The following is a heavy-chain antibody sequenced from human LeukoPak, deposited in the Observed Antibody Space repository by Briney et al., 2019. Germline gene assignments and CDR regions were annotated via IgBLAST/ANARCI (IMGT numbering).Heavy chain of an antibody. J-gene: IGHJ4*02. CDR3: VKEGF. V-gene: IGHV4-39*07. Sequence: SQTLSLTCTVSGGSISSSTYYWGWIRQPPGKGLEWIASMYYIGSTYYNPSLQSRVTISQDTSKNQFSLKLDSVTAADTAVYYCVKEGFWGRGTLVTVSS. CDR1: GGSISSSTYY. CDR2: MYYIGST.